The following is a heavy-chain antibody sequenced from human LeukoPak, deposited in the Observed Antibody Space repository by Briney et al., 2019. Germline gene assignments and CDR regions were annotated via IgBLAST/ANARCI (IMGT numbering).Heavy chain of an antibody. CDR2: IIPILGIA. Sequence: GSSVKVSCKASGGTFSSYAISWVRQAPGQGLEWMGRIIPILGIANYAQKFQGRVTITADKSTSTAYVELSSLRSEDTAVYYCARDLIRFLEWFFDYWGQGTLVTVSS. CDR3: ARDLIRFLEWFFDY. CDR1: GGTFSSYA. V-gene: IGHV1-69*04. J-gene: IGHJ4*02. D-gene: IGHD3-3*01.